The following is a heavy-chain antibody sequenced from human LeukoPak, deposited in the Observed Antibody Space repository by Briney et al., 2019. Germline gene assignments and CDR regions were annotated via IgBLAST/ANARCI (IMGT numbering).Heavy chain of an antibody. Sequence: ASVKVSCKASGYTFXGSYMHWVRQAPGQGLEWMGWINLNSGGTNYAQKFQGRVTMTRDTSISTAYMELSRLTSDDTAVYYCATRGNDILTCYPYWGQGTLVTVSS. CDR3: ATRGNDILTCYPY. CDR2: INLNSGGT. CDR1: GYTFXGSY. V-gene: IGHV1-2*02. D-gene: IGHD3-9*01. J-gene: IGHJ4*02.